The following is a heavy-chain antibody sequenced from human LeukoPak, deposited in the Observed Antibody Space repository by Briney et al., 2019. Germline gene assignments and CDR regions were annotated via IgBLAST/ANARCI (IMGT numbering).Heavy chain of an antibody. V-gene: IGHV3-23*01. Sequence: GGSLRLPCAASGFTFSSYAMSWVRQAPGKGLEWVSAISGSGGRTYYADSVKGRFTISRDNSKNTLYLQMNSLRAEDTAVYYCAKSLEWLGIIDYWGQGTLVTVSP. CDR3: AKSLEWLGIIDY. CDR2: ISGSGGRT. J-gene: IGHJ4*02. D-gene: IGHD3-3*01. CDR1: GFTFSSYA.